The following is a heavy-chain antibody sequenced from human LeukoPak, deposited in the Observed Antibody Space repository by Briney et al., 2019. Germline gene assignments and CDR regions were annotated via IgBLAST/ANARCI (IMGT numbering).Heavy chain of an antibody. V-gene: IGHV1-69*01. D-gene: IGHD6-13*01. CDR3: AKDLGSSWYGGFDY. Sequence: GASVKVSCKTSGGTFSSYAISWVRQAPGQGLEWMGGIIPIFGTANYAQKFQGRVTITADESTSTAYMELSSLRSEDTAVYYCAKDLGSSWYGGFDYWGQGTLVTVSS. J-gene: IGHJ4*02. CDR2: IIPIFGTA. CDR1: GGTFSSYA.